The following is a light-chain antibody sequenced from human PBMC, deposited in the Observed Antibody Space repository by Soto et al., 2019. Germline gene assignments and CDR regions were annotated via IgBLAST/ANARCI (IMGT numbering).Light chain of an antibody. Sequence: ALAEPASVSGPPEQSGTISCTGTRSDVGTYNLVSWYQQHPGKAPKLIIYEVTERPSGVSNRFSGSKFGNTASLTISGLLPEDEADYYCCSYGGSSALPYVFGTGTTVTVL. J-gene: IGLJ1*01. CDR3: CSYGGSSALPYV. V-gene: IGLV2-23*02. CDR1: RSDVGTYNL. CDR2: EVT.